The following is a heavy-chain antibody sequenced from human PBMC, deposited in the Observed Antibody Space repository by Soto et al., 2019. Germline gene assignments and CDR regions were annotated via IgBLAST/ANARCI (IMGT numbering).Heavy chain of an antibody. CDR1: GGTFSSYA. J-gene: IGHJ5*02. CDR2: IIPILGIA. D-gene: IGHD5-12*01. Sequence: ASVKVTCKASGGTFSSYAISWVRQAPGQGLEWMGRIIPILGIANYAQKFQGRVTITADKSTSTAYMELSSLRSEDTAVYYCARKNVEMATSSPSDNWFDPWGQGTLVTVSS. V-gene: IGHV1-69*04. CDR3: ARKNVEMATSSPSDNWFDP.